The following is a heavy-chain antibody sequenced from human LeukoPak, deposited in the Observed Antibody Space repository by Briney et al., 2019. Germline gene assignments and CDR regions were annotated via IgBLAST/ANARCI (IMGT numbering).Heavy chain of an antibody. CDR3: ARDLLYYYGSGSYSLNWFDP. V-gene: IGHV7-4-1*02. D-gene: IGHD3-10*01. CDR2: INTNTGNP. CDR1: GYTFTNYA. Sequence: ASVKVSCKTSGYTFTNYAMNWVRQAPGQGLEWMGWINTNTGNPTYAQGFTGRFVFSLDTSVSTAYLQISSLKAEDTAVYYCARDLLYYYGSGSYSLNWFDPWGQGTLVTVSS. J-gene: IGHJ5*02.